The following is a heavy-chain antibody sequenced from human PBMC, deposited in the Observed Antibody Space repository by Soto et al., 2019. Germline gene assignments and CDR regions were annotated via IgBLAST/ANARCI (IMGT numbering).Heavy chain of an antibody. CDR1: GFTFSSYG. J-gene: IGHJ6*02. D-gene: IGHD6-13*01. CDR2: ISYDGSNK. Sequence: GGSLRLSCAASGFTFSSYGMHWVRQAPGKGLEWVAVISYDGSNKYYADSVKGRFTISRDNSKNTLYLQMNSLRAEDTAVYYCAKDRSSSSWYIGYYYGMDVWGQGTTVTVSS. CDR3: AKDRSSSSWYIGYYYGMDV. V-gene: IGHV3-30*18.